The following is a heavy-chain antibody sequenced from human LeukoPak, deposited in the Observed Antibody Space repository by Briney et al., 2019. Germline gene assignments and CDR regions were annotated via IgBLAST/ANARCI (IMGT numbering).Heavy chain of an antibody. V-gene: IGHV3-30*18. CDR3: AKVALRGYYFDY. CDR2: ISYDGSNK. D-gene: IGHD1-26*01. J-gene: IGHJ4*02. CDR1: GFTFSSYG. Sequence: GRSLRLSCAASGFTFSSYGMHWVRQAPGKGLEWVAVISYDGSNKYYADSVKGRFTISRDNSKNTLYLQMNSLRAEDTAVYYCAKVALRGYYFDYWGQGTLVTVSS.